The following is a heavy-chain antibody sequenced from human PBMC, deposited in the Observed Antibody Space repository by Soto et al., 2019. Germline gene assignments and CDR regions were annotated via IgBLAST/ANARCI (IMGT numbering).Heavy chain of an antibody. V-gene: IGHV4-31*03. CDR2: IYYSGST. Sequence: QVPLQESGPGLVKPSQTLSLTCTVSGGSISSGGYYWSWIRQHPGKGLEWIGYIYYSGSTYYNYYTPXLXRXITISVDTSKNQFSLKLSSVTAADTAVYYCARTPLLWGQGTLVTVSS. CDR1: GGSISSGGYY. J-gene: IGHJ4*02. CDR3: ARTPLL. D-gene: IGHD1-26*01.